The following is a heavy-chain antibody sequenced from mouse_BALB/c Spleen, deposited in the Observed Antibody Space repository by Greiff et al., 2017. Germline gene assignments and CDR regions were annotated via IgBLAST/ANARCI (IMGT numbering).Heavy chain of an antibody. CDR2: ISYSGST. V-gene: IGHV3-8*02. CDR1: GDSITSGY. CDR3: AGGNYVWFAY. D-gene: IGHD2-1*01. Sequence: EVKLVESGPSLVKPSQTLSLTCSVTGDSITSGYWNWIRKFPGNKLEYMGYISYSGSTYYNPSLKSRLSITRDTSKNQYYLQLNSVTTEDTATYYCAGGNYVWFAYWGQGTLVTVSA. J-gene: IGHJ3*01.